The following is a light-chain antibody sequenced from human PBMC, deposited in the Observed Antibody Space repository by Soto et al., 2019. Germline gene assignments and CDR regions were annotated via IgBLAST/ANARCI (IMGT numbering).Light chain of an antibody. CDR1: QILSSY. CDR3: QQRSNWLT. V-gene: IGKV3-11*01. CDR2: DAS. J-gene: IGKJ4*01. Sequence: VLTQSPGTLSLYQGERATLSCRASQILSSYLSWYQQKPGQAPRLLIYDASNSATGIPARFSGSGSGTDFTLTISSLEPEDFAVYYCQQRSNWLTFGGGTKVDIK.